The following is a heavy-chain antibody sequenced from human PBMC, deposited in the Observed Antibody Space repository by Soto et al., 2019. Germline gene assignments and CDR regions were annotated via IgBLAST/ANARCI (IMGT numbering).Heavy chain of an antibody. CDR1: GFTFSAVY. CDR3: ARDRGAVTGQYFDY. D-gene: IGHD6-19*01. Sequence: QVQLEESGGGLVKPGGSLRLSCAASGFTFSAVYMSWIRQAPNKGLEYISYISSSGTSANYADSVKGRFTISRDNAKNSLYLQMNSLRAEDTDVYCCARDRGAVTGQYFDYWGQGALVTVSS. CDR2: ISSSGTSA. J-gene: IGHJ4*02. V-gene: IGHV3-11*05.